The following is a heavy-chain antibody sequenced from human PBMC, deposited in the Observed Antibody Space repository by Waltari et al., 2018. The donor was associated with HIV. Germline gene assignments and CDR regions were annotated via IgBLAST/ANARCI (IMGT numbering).Heavy chain of an antibody. CDR2: IYYSGRP. Sequence: QLQLQESGPGLVKPSETLSLTCTVSGGSISSSSYYWGWIRQPPGQGLEWIGSIYYSGRPYYNPSLKSRVTISVDTSKNQFSLKLSSVTAADTAVYYCARRNYDSSGYSYWGQGTLVTVSS. CDR1: GGSISSSSYY. V-gene: IGHV4-39*01. D-gene: IGHD3-22*01. J-gene: IGHJ4*02. CDR3: ARRNYDSSGYSY.